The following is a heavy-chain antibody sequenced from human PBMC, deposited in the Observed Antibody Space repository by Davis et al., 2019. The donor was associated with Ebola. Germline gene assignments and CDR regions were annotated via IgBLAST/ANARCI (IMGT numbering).Heavy chain of an antibody. CDR2: INPNSGGT. D-gene: IGHD2-15*01. CDR1: GYTFTSYH. V-gene: IGHV1-2*02. CDR3: ARSIVVVVAATPFGAFDI. Sequence: ASVKVSCKASGYTFTSYHINWVRQATGQGLEWMGWINPNSGGTNYAQKFQGRVTMTRDTSISTAYMELSRLRSDDTAVYYCARSIVVVVAATPFGAFDIWGQGTMVTVSS. J-gene: IGHJ3*02.